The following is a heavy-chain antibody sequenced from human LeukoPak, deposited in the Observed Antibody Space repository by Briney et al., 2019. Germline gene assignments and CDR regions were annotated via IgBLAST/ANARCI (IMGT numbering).Heavy chain of an antibody. CDR3: AKNAFYGGNSFDP. D-gene: IGHD4-23*01. CDR1: GGSIRGYY. CDR2: VYYSGST. J-gene: IGHJ5*02. V-gene: IGHV4-59*01. Sequence: PSETLSLTCTVSGGSIRGYYWSWIRQPPGKGLEWIGYVYYSGSTNYNPSLKSRVSISVDTSKNQFSLKLSSVTAADTAVYYCAKNAFYGGNSFDPWGQGTLVTVSS.